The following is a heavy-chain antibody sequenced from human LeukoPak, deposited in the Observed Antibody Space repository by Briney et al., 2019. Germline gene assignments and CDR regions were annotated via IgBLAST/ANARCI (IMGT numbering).Heavy chain of an antibody. Sequence: PSETLSLTCTVSGGSISSYYWSWIRQPPGKGLEWIGYIYYSGTTNYNPSLKSRVTISVDTSKNQFSLKLSSVTAADTAVYYCARGVYIPAAQYGYWGQGTLVTVSS. D-gene: IGHD6-13*01. CDR2: IYYSGTT. CDR1: GGSISSYY. V-gene: IGHV4-59*01. CDR3: ARGVYIPAAQYGY. J-gene: IGHJ4*02.